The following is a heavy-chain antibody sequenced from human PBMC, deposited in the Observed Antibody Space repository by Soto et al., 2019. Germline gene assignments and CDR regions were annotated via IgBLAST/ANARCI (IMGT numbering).Heavy chain of an antibody. CDR3: ARDSEAAPNYYYYGMDV. CDR2: ISSSSSTI. J-gene: IGHJ6*02. D-gene: IGHD6-6*01. V-gene: IGHV3-48*02. Sequence: EVQLVESGGGLVQPGGSLRLSCAASGFTFSSYSMNWVRQAPGKGLEWVSYISSSSSTIYYADSVKGRLTISRDNAKNSLYLQMNSLRDEDTAVYYCARDSEAAPNYYYYGMDVWGQGTTVTVSS. CDR1: GFTFSSYS.